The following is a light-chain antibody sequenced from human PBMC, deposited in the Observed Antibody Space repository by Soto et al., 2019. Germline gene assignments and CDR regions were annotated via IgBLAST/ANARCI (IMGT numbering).Light chain of an antibody. Sequence: QSALTQPRSVSGSPGQSVTISCTGTSSDVGGYNYVSWYQQYPGKAPKLMIYDVSKRPSGVPDRFSGSKSGNTASLTISGLQAEDEADYYCCSYAGSYTPRYVFGTGTKVTVL. CDR2: DVS. CDR1: SSDVGGYNY. V-gene: IGLV2-11*01. J-gene: IGLJ1*01. CDR3: CSYAGSYTPRYV.